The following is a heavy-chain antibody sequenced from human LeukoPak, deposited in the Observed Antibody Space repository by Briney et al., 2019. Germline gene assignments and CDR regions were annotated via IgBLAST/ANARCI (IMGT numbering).Heavy chain of an antibody. V-gene: IGHV1-2*02. Sequence: ASLKVSCKASGYRFTDYYIHWVRQAPGQGLEWMGWINVNSGDTYHSQKFQDRVTMTGDTSINTAYMELSRLRSDDTAVFYCARSYYDVLTGNYMWLAPWGQGTLVTVSS. CDR2: INVNSGDT. J-gene: IGHJ5*02. CDR1: GYRFTDYY. CDR3: ARSYYDVLTGNYMWLAP. D-gene: IGHD3-9*01.